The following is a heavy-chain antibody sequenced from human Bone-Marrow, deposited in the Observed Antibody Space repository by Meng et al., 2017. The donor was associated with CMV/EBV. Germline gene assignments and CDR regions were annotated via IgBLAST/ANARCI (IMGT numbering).Heavy chain of an antibody. CDR3: ARATRYDYVWGSYRYTGGFDY. CDR2: IIPILGIA. CDR1: GGTFSSYA. Sequence: SVKVSCKASGGTFSSYAISWVRQAPGQGLEWMGGIIPILGIANYAQKFQGRVTITADKSTSTAYMELRSRRSEDTAVYYCARATRYDYVWGSYRYTGGFDYWGQGTLVTVSS. J-gene: IGHJ4*02. V-gene: IGHV1-69*10. D-gene: IGHD3-16*02.